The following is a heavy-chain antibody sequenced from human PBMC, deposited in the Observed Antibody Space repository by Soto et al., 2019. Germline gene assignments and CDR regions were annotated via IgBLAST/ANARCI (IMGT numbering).Heavy chain of an antibody. V-gene: IGHV3-33*01. CDR1: GFTFSSYG. D-gene: IGHD6-13*01. J-gene: IGHJ6*02. CDR2: IWYDGSNK. Sequence: GGSLRLSCASSGFTFSSYGMHWVRQAPGKGLEWVAVIWYDGSNKYYADSVKGRFTISRDNSKNTLYLQMNSLRAEDTAVYYCARASLDRQLVLSPSRPNYYYGMDVWGQGTTVTVSS. CDR3: ARASLDRQLVLSPSRPNYYYGMDV.